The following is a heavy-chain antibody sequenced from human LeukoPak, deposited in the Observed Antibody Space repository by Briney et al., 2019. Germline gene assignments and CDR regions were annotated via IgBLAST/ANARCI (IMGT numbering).Heavy chain of an antibody. CDR2: IYYSGST. D-gene: IGHD3-10*01. V-gene: IGHV4-39*07. CDR1: GGSISSSSYY. CDR3: AEHPSMPRGPGY. J-gene: IGHJ4*02. Sequence: PSETLSLTCTVSGGSISSSSYYWGWIRQPPGKGLEWIGSIYYSGSTYYNPSLKSRVTISVDTSKNQFSLKLSSVTAADTAVYYCAEHPSMPRGPGYWGQGTLVTVSS.